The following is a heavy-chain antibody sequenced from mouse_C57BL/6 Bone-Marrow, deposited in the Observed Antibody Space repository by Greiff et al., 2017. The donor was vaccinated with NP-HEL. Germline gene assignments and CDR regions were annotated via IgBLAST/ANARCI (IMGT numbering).Heavy chain of an antibody. J-gene: IGHJ1*03. Sequence: EVQGVESGGGLVKPGGSLKLSCAASGFTFSSYAMSWVRQTPEKRLEWVATISDGGSYTYYPDNVKGRFTITRDNAKNNLYLQMSHLKSEDTAMYYCASGYGSSYRYFDVWGTGTTVTVSS. D-gene: IGHD1-1*01. CDR1: GFTFSSYA. V-gene: IGHV5-4*01. CDR2: ISDGGSYT. CDR3: ASGYGSSYRYFDV.